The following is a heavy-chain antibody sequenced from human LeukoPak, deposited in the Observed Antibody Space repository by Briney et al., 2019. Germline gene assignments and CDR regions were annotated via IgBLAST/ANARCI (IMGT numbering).Heavy chain of an antibody. Sequence: GESLRPSCAASGFTFSTYSMNWVRQAPGKGLEWVSSISSSSSYIYYADSVKGRFTISRDNAKNSLSLQMNSLRAEDTAVYYCARVNPQRPDCSSTSCFVDAFDIWGQGTMVTVSS. CDR2: ISSSSSYI. CDR1: GFTFSTYS. V-gene: IGHV3-21*01. J-gene: IGHJ3*02. CDR3: ARVNPQRPDCSSTSCFVDAFDI. D-gene: IGHD2-2*01.